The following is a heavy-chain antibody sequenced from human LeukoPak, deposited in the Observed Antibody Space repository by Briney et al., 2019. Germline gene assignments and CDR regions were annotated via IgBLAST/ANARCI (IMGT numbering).Heavy chain of an antibody. CDR2: IYYSGST. D-gene: IGHD6-19*01. CDR3: ARGSSGWYSHDY. J-gene: IGHJ4*02. V-gene: IGHV4-39*01. Sequence: PSETLSLTCTVSGGSISSSSYYWGWIRQPPGKGLEWIGSIYYSGSTYYNPSLKSRVTISVDTSKNQFSLKLSSVTAADTAVYYCARGSSGWYSHDYWGQGTLVTVSS. CDR1: GGSISSSSYY.